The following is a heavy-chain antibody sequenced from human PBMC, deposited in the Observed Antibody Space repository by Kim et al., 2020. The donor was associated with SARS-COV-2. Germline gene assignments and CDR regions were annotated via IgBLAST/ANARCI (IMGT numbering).Heavy chain of an antibody. CDR2: IYYSGST. Sequence: SETLSLTCTVSGGSISSSSYYWGWIRQPPGKGLEWIGSIYYSGSTYYNPSLKSRVTISVDTSKNQFSLKLSSVTAADTAVYYCARLRGYSGYDFAYYYYGMDGWGQGTTVTVSS. D-gene: IGHD5-12*01. V-gene: IGHV4-39*07. J-gene: IGHJ6*02. CDR3: ARLRGYSGYDFAYYYYGMDG. CDR1: GGSISSSSYY.